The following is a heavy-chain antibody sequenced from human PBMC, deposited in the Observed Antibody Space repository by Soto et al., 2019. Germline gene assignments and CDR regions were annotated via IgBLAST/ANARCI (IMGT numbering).Heavy chain of an antibody. Sequence: QVQLVESGGGVVQPGRSLRLSCAASGFTFSSYAMHWVRQAPGKGLEWVAVISYDGSNKYYADSVKGRFTISRDNSKNTLYLQMNSLRAEDTALYYCARDYSSGWYDFDYWGQGTLVTVSS. CDR1: GFTFSSYA. V-gene: IGHV3-30-3*01. CDR3: ARDYSSGWYDFDY. J-gene: IGHJ4*02. CDR2: ISYDGSNK. D-gene: IGHD6-19*01.